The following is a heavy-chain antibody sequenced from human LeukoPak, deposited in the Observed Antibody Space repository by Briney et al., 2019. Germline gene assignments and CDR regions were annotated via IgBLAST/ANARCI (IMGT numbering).Heavy chain of an antibody. CDR1: GFTVGTNC. CDR2: IYSGGTT. Sequence: GGSLRLSSAASGFTVGTNCMTWVRQAPGKGLEWVSTIYSGGTTYYADSVMGRFTISRHNSRNTLYLQMNSLRAEDTAVYYCARVDTVMAYYFDLWGQGTLVTVSS. D-gene: IGHD5-18*01. CDR3: ARVDTVMAYYFDL. V-gene: IGHV3-53*04. J-gene: IGHJ4*02.